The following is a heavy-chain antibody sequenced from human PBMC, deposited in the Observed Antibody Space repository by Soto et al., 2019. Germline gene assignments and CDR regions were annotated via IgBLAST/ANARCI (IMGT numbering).Heavy chain of an antibody. V-gene: IGHV4-30-4*01. CDR2: VYSSGST. J-gene: IGHJ1*01. CDR3: ASAKTGSRQCEH. Sequence: QVQLQESGPGLVKPSQTLSLTCTVSGGSTSSGENYWSWIRQTPGKGLEWIGYVYSSGSTYYNPSLKSRLTISRYTSRDQFTLNLRSVTAADTGVYFCASAKTGSRQCEHWGQGTLVTVSS. CDR1: GGSTSSGENY.